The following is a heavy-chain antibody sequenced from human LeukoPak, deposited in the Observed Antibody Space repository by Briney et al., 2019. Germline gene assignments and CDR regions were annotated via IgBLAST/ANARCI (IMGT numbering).Heavy chain of an antibody. D-gene: IGHD3-16*02. CDR3: ASQMEYYDYVWGSYRLGSFNY. CDR2: IYYRGST. J-gene: IGHJ4*02. Sequence: SETLSLTCTVSGYSMSSGYYWGWIRQPPGKGLEWIGSIYYRGSTYYNPSLKSRLTISVDTSKNQFSLKLSSVTAADTAVYYCASQMEYYDYVWGSYRLGSFNYWGQGTLVTVSS. V-gene: IGHV4-38-2*02. CDR1: GYSMSSGYY.